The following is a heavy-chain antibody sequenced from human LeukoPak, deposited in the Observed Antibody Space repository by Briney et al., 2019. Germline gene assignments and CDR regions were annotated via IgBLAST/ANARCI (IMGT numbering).Heavy chain of an antibody. D-gene: IGHD6-13*01. CDR2: ISYDGSNK. CDR1: GFTFSRYG. CDR3: ARDRVAAAGKPNWFDP. V-gene: IGHV3-30*03. J-gene: IGHJ5*02. Sequence: GGSLRLSCAASGFTFSRYGMHWVRQAPGKGLEWVAVISYDGSNKYYADSVKGRFTISRDNSKNTLYLQMNSLRAEDTAVYYCARDRVAAAGKPNWFDPWGQGTLVTVSS.